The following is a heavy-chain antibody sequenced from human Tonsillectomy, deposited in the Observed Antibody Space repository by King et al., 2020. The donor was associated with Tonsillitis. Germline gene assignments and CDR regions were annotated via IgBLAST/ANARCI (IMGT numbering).Heavy chain of an antibody. CDR1: GFTFSSYW. D-gene: IGHD6-19*01. V-gene: IGHV3-7*03. J-gene: IGHJ4*02. CDR2: IKGDGSEK. CDR3: ARGQWGFDF. Sequence: QLVQSGGGLVQPGGSLRLSCAASGFTFSSYWMSWVRQAPGKGLEWVANIKGDGSEKRYVDSVKGRFTISRDNAKNSLSLQMDSPRAEDTAMYYCARGQWGFDFWGQGTLATVSS.